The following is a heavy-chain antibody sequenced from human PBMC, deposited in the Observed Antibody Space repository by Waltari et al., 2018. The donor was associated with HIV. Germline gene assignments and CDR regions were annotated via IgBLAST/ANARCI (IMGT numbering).Heavy chain of an antibody. V-gene: IGHV7-4-1*02. Sequence: QVQLVHSGSELKKPGASAEVSRKASGYTFSIYAINWVRQAPGQGLEWMGWINTYTGNPTYVQGFKGRFVFSLDTSVNTAYVQISSLKADDTAVYFCARDRGSGWSFDPWGQGTLVTVSS. CDR3: ARDRGSGWSFDP. CDR2: INTYTGNP. CDR1: GYTFSIYA. D-gene: IGHD6-19*01. J-gene: IGHJ5*02.